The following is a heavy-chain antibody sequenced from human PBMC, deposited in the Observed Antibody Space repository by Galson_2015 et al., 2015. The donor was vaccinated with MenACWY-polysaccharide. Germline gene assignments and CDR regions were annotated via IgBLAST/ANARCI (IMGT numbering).Heavy chain of an antibody. Sequence: SLRLSCAASGFPFSRYAMTWVRQAPGKGLEWVSTVSGTDDNTYYAASVKGRFTISGDNSKNTVYLQMNSLRAEDTAIYYCAKGLGSFDFWGQGTLVTVSS. CDR1: GFPFSRYA. CDR3: AKGLGSFDF. CDR2: VSGTDDNT. V-gene: IGHV3-23*01. D-gene: IGHD3-10*01. J-gene: IGHJ4*02.